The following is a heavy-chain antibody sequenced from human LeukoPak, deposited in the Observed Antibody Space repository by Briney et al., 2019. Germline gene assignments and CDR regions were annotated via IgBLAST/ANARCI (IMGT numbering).Heavy chain of an antibody. CDR2: ISPGGPT. Sequence: GGSLRLSCAGSGFPFSSHGMNWVRQAPGKGLEWVSGISPGGPTYYADSVKGRFTISRDDSKNTLYLQMKNLRAEDTAVYYCAKDGAWLRFDDWGQGILASVSS. J-gene: IGHJ4*02. D-gene: IGHD5-12*01. CDR3: AKDGAWLRFDD. CDR1: GFPFSSHG. V-gene: IGHV3-23*01.